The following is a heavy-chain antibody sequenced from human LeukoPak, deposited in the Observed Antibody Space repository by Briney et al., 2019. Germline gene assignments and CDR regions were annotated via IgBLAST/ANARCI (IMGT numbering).Heavy chain of an antibody. CDR3: ARALFRLYDGDGYYMDV. J-gene: IGHJ6*03. CDR2: IYYSGST. D-gene: IGHD3-16*01. Sequence: PSETLSLTCTVSGGSISSSSYYWGWIRQPPGKGLEWIGSIYYSGSTYYNPSLKSRVTISVDTSKNQFSLKLSSVTAADTAVYYCARALFRLYDGDGYYMDVWGKGTTVTVSS. V-gene: IGHV4-39*07. CDR1: GGSISSSSYY.